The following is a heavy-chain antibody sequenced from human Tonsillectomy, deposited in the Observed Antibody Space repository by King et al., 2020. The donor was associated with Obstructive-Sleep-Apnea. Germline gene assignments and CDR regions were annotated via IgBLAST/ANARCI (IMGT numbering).Heavy chain of an antibody. J-gene: IGHJ6*02. CDR2: ISYDGSNK. Sequence: VQLVESGGGVVQPGRSLRLSCAASGFTFSSYAMHWVRQAPGKGLEWVAVISYDGSNKYYADSVKGRFTISRDNSKNTLYLQMNSLRGEDTAVYYCARVPRTYDDYVWGSYYYYGMDVWGQGTTVTVSS. CDR3: ARVPRTYDDYVWGSYYYYGMDV. V-gene: IGHV3-30-3*01. D-gene: IGHD3-16*01. CDR1: GFTFSSYA.